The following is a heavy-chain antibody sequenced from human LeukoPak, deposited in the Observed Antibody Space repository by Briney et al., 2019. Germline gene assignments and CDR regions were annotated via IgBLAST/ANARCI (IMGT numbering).Heavy chain of an antibody. D-gene: IGHD3-22*01. CDR2: IKEDGSKK. J-gene: IGHJ4*02. CDR3: ATPLDYHDSSGFHQGGD. V-gene: IGHV3-7*03. Sequence: GGSLRLSCAASGFTFSRHWMTCVRQAPGKGLEWVANIKEDGSKKNYVDSVRGRFTISRDNAKNILYLQMSNLRAEDTAVYHCATPLDYHDSSGFHQGGDWGQGTLVTVSS. CDR1: GFTFSRHW.